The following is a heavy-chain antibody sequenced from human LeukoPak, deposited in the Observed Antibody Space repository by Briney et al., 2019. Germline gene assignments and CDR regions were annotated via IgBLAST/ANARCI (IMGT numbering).Heavy chain of an antibody. D-gene: IGHD4-17*01. J-gene: IGHJ4*02. CDR3: AKGRATVRGYFDY. CDR2: ISWNSGSI. Sequence: GGSLRLSCAPSGFTLDDYAMHWVRHAPGKGLERVSGISWNSGSIGYADSVKGRFTISRDNAKNSLYLQMNSLRAEDTALYYCAKGRATVRGYFDYWGQGTLVTVSS. CDR1: GFTLDDYA. V-gene: IGHV3-9*01.